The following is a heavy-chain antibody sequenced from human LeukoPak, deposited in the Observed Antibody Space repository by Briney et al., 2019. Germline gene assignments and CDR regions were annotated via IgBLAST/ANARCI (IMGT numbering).Heavy chain of an antibody. Sequence: SETLSLTCSVSGGSGSGYYWSWIRQAPGKGLEWIGYIYDSGTTSYNPSLKSRVTISVDRSKNQFSLNLSSVTAADTAVYYCARSRELFYFDYWGQGTLVSVSS. CDR3: ARSRELFYFDY. D-gene: IGHD1-7*01. V-gene: IGHV4-59*02. J-gene: IGHJ4*02. CDR2: IYDSGTT. CDR1: GGSGSGYY.